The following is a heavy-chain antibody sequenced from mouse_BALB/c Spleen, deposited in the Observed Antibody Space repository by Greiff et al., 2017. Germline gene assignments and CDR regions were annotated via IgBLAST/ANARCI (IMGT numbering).Heavy chain of an antibody. Sequence: QVQLQQSGAELVKPGASVKLSCKASGYTFTSYYMYWVKQRPGQGLEWIGEINPSNGGTNFNEKFKSKATLTVYKSSSTAYMQLSSLTSEDSAVYYCTRKSYLSPWFAYWGQGTLVTVSA. CDR1: GYTFTSYY. V-gene: IGHV1S81*02. J-gene: IGHJ3*01. CDR2: INPSNGGT. CDR3: TRKSYLSPWFAY. D-gene: IGHD2-12*01.